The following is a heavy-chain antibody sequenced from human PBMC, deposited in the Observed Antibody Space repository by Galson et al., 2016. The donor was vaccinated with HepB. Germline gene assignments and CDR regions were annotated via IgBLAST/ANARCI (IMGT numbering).Heavy chain of an antibody. J-gene: IGHJ1*01. Sequence: TLSLTCTVSGGSISTGDYFWTWIRQPAGKGLEWIGRMYTSGNSYYNPSLETRVTISLDTSKNQFSLRLSSVTAADTAVYYCAREGLRGGFCSGDSCPEYFQYWGQGAPVTVSS. V-gene: IGHV4-61*02. CDR2: MYTSGNS. CDR1: GGSISTGDYF. D-gene: IGHD2-15*01. CDR3: AREGLRGGFCSGDSCPEYFQY.